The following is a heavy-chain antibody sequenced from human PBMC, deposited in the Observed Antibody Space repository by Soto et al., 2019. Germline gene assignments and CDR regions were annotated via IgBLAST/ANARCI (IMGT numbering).Heavy chain of an antibody. J-gene: IGHJ4*02. CDR2: IYHSGST. CDR3: ARDKITGLFDY. CDR1: GGSFSGYY. D-gene: IGHD2-8*02. V-gene: IGHV4-34*01. Sequence: QVQLQQWGAGLLKPSETLSLTCAVYGGSFSGYYWTWIRQPPGTGLEWIGEIYHSGSTNYNPSLKSRVAISVDTSKNQFSLKLTSVTAADPTVYYCARDKITGLFDYWGQGTLVTVSS.